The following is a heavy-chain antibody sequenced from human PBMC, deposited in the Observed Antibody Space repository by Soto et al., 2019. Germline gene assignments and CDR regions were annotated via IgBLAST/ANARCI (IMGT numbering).Heavy chain of an antibody. Sequence: PSETLSLTCTVSGGSINSYFWSWIRQPPGKGLEWIGYIYSSGSTNYNPSLKSRVTISVDTSKNQFSLKLSSVTAADTAVYYCARHRASGWSYFDYWGQGTLVTVSS. CDR2: IYSSGST. J-gene: IGHJ4*02. V-gene: IGHV4-59*08. CDR1: GGSINSYF. CDR3: ARHRASGWSYFDY. D-gene: IGHD6-19*01.